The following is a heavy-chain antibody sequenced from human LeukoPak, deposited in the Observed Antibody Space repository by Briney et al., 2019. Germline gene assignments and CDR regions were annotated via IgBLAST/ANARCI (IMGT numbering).Heavy chain of an antibody. V-gene: IGHV3-23*01. CDR3: ARDSRFGIFGVVPFDY. J-gene: IGHJ4*02. CDR1: GFTFSSYA. CDR2: ISGSGGST. Sequence: PGGSLRLSCAASGFTFSSYAMSWVRQAPGKGLEWVSAISGSGGSTYYADSVKGRFTISRDNAKNSLYLQMNSLRAEDTAVYYCARDSRFGIFGVVPFDYWGQGTLVTVSS. D-gene: IGHD3-3*01.